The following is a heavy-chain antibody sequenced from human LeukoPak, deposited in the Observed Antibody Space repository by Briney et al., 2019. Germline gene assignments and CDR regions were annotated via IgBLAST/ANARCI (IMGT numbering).Heavy chain of an antibody. CDR2: IYYSGST. J-gene: IGHJ3*02. Sequence: SGTLSLTCTVSGGSISSSSYYWGWIRQPPGKGLEWIGSIYYSGSTYYNPSLKSRVTISVDTSKNQFSLKLSSVTAADTAVYYCAGGPGYCSSTSCYARAFDIWGQGTMVTVSS. CDR3: AGGPGYCSSTSCYARAFDI. D-gene: IGHD2-2*01. V-gene: IGHV4-39*01. CDR1: GGSISSSSYY.